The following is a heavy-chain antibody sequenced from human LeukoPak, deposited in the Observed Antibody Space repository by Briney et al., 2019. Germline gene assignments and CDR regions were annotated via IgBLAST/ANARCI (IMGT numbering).Heavy chain of an antibody. CDR3: ARCAAVSFNWFDP. CDR1: GWSFSGYY. J-gene: IGHJ5*02. D-gene: IGHD6-25*01. Sequence: KSSETLSLTCAVYGWSFSGYYWSWIRQPPGEGLEWIGEINHSGSTNYNPSLKSRVTISVDTSKDQLSLKLSSVTAADTAVYYCARCAAVSFNWFDPWGQGTLVTVSS. CDR2: INHSGST. V-gene: IGHV4-34*01.